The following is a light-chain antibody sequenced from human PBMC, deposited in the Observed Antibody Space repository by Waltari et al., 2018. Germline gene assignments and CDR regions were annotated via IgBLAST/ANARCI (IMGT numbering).Light chain of an antibody. CDR2: LLS. CDR1: QSLLHSNGYVH. J-gene: IGKJ3*01. V-gene: IGKV2-28*01. Sequence: DIVMTQSPLSLAVTPGEPASISCRSSQSLLHSNGYVHLDWYVQKQGQSPQLLIHLLSNRASGVPDRFSGSGSGTDFTLKISRVETGDVGIYYCMQALQTPITFGPGTKVDIK. CDR3: MQALQTPIT.